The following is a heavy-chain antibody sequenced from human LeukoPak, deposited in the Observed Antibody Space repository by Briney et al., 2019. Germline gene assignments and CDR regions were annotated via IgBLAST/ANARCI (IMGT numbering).Heavy chain of an antibody. Sequence: ASVKVSCKASGYTFTGYYMHWVRQAPGQGLEWMGWINPNSGGTNYAQKFQVRVTMTRDTSISTAYMELSRLRSGARAVYYCARARGIRSIENDYWGQGTLVTVSS. CDR2: INPNSGGT. J-gene: IGHJ4*02. D-gene: IGHD3-10*01. CDR3: ARARGIRSIENDY. V-gene: IGHV1-2*02. CDR1: GYTFTGYY.